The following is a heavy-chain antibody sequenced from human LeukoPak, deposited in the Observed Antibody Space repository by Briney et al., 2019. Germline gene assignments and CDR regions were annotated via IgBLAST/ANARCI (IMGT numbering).Heavy chain of an antibody. Sequence: GGSLRLSCAASGFPFRTYAMSWVRQAPGKGLDWVSGISGSAISTYYADSVKGRFTIARDNAKNSLFLQMTSLRAEDTALYYCAPEVWELQGASDIWGQGTMVTVSS. J-gene: IGHJ3*02. CDR2: ISGSAIST. V-gene: IGHV3-23*01. CDR3: APEVWELQGASDI. CDR1: GFPFRTYA. D-gene: IGHD1-7*01.